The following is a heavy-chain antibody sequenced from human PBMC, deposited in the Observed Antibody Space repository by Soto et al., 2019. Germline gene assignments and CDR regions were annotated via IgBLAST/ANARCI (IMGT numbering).Heavy chain of an antibody. D-gene: IGHD3-22*01. V-gene: IGHV3-33*07. CDR3: ARGTGYYPDY. J-gene: IGHJ4*02. CDR1: GFTFSRNW. Sequence: GGSLRLSCAASGFTFSRNWMNWVRQAPGKGLEWVAVIWYDGSNKYYADSVKGRFTISRDNSKNTLYLQMNSLRAEDTAVYYCARGTGYYPDYWGQGTLVTVSS. CDR2: IWYDGSNK.